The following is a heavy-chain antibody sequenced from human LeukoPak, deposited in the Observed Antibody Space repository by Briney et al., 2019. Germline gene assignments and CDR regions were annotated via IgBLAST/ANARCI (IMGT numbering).Heavy chain of an antibody. CDR2: INRSGSI. D-gene: IGHD5-12*01. Sequence: LRLSCAASGFTFTTYWMNWIRQPPGKGLEWIGEINRSGSINYNPSLKSRVTISVDTSKNQISLKLRSVTAADTAVYYCARGPESGQDGPLDFWGQGTLVTVSS. CDR3: ARGPESGQDGPLDF. CDR1: GFTFTTYW. J-gene: IGHJ4*02. V-gene: IGHV4-34*01.